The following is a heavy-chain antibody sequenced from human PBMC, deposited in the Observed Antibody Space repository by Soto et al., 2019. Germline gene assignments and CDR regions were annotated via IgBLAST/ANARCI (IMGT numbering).Heavy chain of an antibody. D-gene: IGHD3-3*01. J-gene: IGHJ5*02. V-gene: IGHV4-34*01. CDR2: INHSGST. CDR3: ARVRNNWFDP. CDR1: GGSFSGYY. Sequence: QVQLQQWGAGLLKPSETLSLTCAVYGGSFSGYYWSWIRQPPGKGLEWIGEINHSGSTNYNPSLKGRVTISVDTSKNQFSLKLSSVTAADTAVYYCARVRNNWFDPWGQGTLVTVSS.